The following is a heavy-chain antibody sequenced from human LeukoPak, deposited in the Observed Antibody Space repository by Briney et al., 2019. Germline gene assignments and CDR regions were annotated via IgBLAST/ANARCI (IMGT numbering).Heavy chain of an antibody. Sequence: GRPLRLSCAASGFTFSSYGMHWVRQAPGKGLEWVAVISYDGSNKYYADSVKGRFTISRDNSKNTLYLQMNSLRAEDTAVYYCARDVGATPGYFDYWGQGTLVTVSS. J-gene: IGHJ4*02. CDR2: ISYDGSNK. V-gene: IGHV3-30*03. D-gene: IGHD1-26*01. CDR3: ARDVGATPGYFDY. CDR1: GFTFSSYG.